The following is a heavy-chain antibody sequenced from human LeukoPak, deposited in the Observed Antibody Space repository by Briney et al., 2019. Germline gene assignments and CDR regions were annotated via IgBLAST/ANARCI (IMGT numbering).Heavy chain of an antibody. V-gene: IGHV4-34*01. Sequence: SETLSPTCAVYGGSFSGYYWSWIRQPPGKGLEWIGEINHSGSTNYNPSLKSRVTISVDTSKNQFSLKLSSVTAADTAVYYCARGDCTNGVCYIFDYWGQGTLVTVSS. CDR1: GGSFSGYY. CDR3: ARGDCTNGVCYIFDY. D-gene: IGHD2-8*01. CDR2: INHSGST. J-gene: IGHJ4*02.